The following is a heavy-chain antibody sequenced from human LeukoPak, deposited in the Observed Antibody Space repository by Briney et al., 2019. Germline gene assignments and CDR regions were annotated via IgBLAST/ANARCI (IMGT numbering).Heavy chain of an antibody. CDR3: AKDGNYFDSSGYLIPFDY. J-gene: IGHJ4*02. Sequence: GGSLRLSCAASGFTFSSYAMSWVRQAPGKGLEWVSAISGSGGSTYYADSVKGRFTISRDNSKNILYLQMNSLRADDTAVYYCAKDGNYFDSSGYLIPFDYWGQGTLVTVSS. CDR1: GFTFSSYA. D-gene: IGHD3-22*01. CDR2: ISGSGGST. V-gene: IGHV3-23*01.